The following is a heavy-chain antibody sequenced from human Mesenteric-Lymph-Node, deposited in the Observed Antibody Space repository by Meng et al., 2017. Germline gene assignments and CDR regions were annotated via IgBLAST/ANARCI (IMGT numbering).Heavy chain of an antibody. D-gene: IGHD3-9*01. V-gene: IGHV3-7*01. J-gene: IGHJ4*02. CDR1: GLAFSRYW. CDR2: INQDGSEK. CDR3: ASSPGYYDTLTGYYSPYFDY. Sequence: GGSLRLSCAASGLAFSRYWMSWVRQAPGKGLEWVAIINQDGSEKYYVDSVKGRFTISRDNARNSLYLQMSSLRAEDTAVYYCASSPGYYDTLTGYYSPYFDYWGRGTLVTVSS.